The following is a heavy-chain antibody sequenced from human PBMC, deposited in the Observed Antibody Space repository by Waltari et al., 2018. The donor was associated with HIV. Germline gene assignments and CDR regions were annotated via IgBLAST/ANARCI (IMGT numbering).Heavy chain of an antibody. V-gene: IGHV4-39*01. D-gene: IGHD2-2*01. Sequence: QLHLQESGPGLVKPSETLALTCTVSGRSITRNDFYWAWHRQPPGKGLEWIGLRYTSGTTDYNPSLKSRVSMSRDTSKNRFSLRLHSVTAADTAIYYCARRGDGFNQHARLDHWGPGTLVTVSS. CDR2: RYTSGTT. CDR1: GRSITRNDFY. CDR3: ARRGDGFNQHARLDH. J-gene: IGHJ4*02.